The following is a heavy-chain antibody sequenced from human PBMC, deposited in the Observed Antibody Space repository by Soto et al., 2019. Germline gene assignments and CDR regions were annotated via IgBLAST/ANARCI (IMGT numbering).Heavy chain of an antibody. CDR1: GFSLPTGKMG. Sequence: GPPLVNPTETLTLTCTVSGFSLPTGKMGVGWIRQPPGKALEWLAHIFSDNERSYSTSLQGRLTISKDTSGSQVVLSMTNVDPVDTATYYCARLRVDSYQFYYAMDGWGQGTTVTV. CDR3: ARLRVDSYQFYYAMDG. CDR2: IFSDNER. D-gene: IGHD3-9*01. V-gene: IGHV2-26*01. J-gene: IGHJ6*02.